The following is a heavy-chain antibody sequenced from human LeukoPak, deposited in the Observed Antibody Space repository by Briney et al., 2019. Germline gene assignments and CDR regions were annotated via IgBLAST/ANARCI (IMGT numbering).Heavy chain of an antibody. Sequence: GASVKVSCKVSGYTLTELSLHWVRQAPGKGLEWMGGFDPEDGETIYAQKFQGRVTMTKDTSTDTAYMELSSLRSEDTAVYYCARENSIMYITGTTAASHAFDIWGQGTMVTVSS. CDR2: FDPEDGET. CDR3: ARENSIMYITGTTAASHAFDI. D-gene: IGHD1-20*01. V-gene: IGHV1-24*01. J-gene: IGHJ3*02. CDR1: GYTLTELS.